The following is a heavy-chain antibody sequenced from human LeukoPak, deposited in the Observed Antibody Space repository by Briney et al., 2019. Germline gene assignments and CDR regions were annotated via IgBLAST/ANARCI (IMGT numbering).Heavy chain of an antibody. CDR2: IYYSGRT. CDR3: ARRRYYDGSGYLE. V-gene: IGHV4-39*01. J-gene: IGHJ1*01. CDR1: GDSVSRSDSY. Sequence: PSETLSLTCSVSGDSVSRSDSYWDWIRQPPGKGLEWIGTIYYSGRTYYSPSLKSRVTMSVDPSNNQFSMNLRSVTAADTAVYYCARRRYYDGSGYLEWGQGTLLSVSS. D-gene: IGHD3-22*01.